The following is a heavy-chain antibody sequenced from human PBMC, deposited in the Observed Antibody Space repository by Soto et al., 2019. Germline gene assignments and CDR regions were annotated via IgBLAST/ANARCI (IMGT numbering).Heavy chain of an antibody. V-gene: IGHV1-18*01. J-gene: IGHJ5*02. CDR3: AREYMGCSGGSCYDVLVNWFDP. CDR1: GYTFTSYG. Sequence: ASVKVSCKASGYTFTSYGISWVRQAPGQGLEWMGWISAYNGNTNYAQKLQGRVTMTTDTSTSTAYMELRSLRSDDTAVYYCAREYMGCSGGSCYDVLVNWFDPWGQGTLVTVSS. CDR2: ISAYNGNT. D-gene: IGHD2-15*01.